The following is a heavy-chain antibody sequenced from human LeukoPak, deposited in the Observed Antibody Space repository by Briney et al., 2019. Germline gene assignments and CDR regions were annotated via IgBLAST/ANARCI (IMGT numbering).Heavy chain of an antibody. Sequence: PGGSLRLSCAASGFTFSSYSMDWVRQAPGKGLGWVSSISSSSNNIYYADSVKGRFTISRDNGKNSLYLLMNSLRAEDTAVYYCVYGGGYFQHWGQGTLVTVSS. CDR2: ISSSSNNI. CDR1: GFTFSSYS. CDR3: VYGGGYFQH. J-gene: IGHJ1*01. V-gene: IGHV3-21*01. D-gene: IGHD4-23*01.